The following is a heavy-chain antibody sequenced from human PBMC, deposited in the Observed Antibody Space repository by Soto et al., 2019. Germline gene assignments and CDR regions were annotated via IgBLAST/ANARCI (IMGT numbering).Heavy chain of an antibody. V-gene: IGHV4-59*13. CDR1: GGSISDYY. Sequence: SETLSLTCTVSGGSISDYYWSWVRQSPGKGLEWIGYVYYTGSTNYNPSLKTRVTISVDTSRNQFSLKLYSVTAADTAVYYCAKDYHGTGWDAAFAYWGQGTLVTVSS. J-gene: IGHJ4*02. CDR2: VYYTGST. D-gene: IGHD3-10*01. CDR3: AKDYHGTGWDAAFAY.